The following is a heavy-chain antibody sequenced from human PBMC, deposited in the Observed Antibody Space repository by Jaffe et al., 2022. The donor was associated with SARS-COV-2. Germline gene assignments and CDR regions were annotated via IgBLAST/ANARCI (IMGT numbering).Heavy chain of an antibody. D-gene: IGHD3-22*01. J-gene: IGHJ4*02. CDR1: GGSFSGYY. Sequence: QVQLQQWGAGLLKPSETLSLTCAVYGGSFSGYYWSWIRQPPGKGLEWIGEINHSGSTNYNPSLKSRVTISVDTSKNQFSLKLSSVTAADTAVYYCARGTGIVVGTRIDYWGQGTLVTVSS. CDR3: ARGTGIVVGTRIDY. CDR2: INHSGST. V-gene: IGHV4-34*01.